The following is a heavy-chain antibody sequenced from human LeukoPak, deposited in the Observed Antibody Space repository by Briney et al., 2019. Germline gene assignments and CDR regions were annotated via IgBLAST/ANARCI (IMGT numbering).Heavy chain of an antibody. CDR1: GGTFSSYA. Sequence: ASVKVSCKASGGTFSSYAISWVRQAPGQGLEWMGGIIPIFGTANYAQKFQGRVTITTDASTSTAYMELSSLRSEDTAVYYCATKSGSYTPFDYWGQGTLVTVSS. CDR3: ATKSGSYTPFDY. J-gene: IGHJ4*02. CDR2: IIPIFGTA. V-gene: IGHV1-69*05. D-gene: IGHD1-26*01.